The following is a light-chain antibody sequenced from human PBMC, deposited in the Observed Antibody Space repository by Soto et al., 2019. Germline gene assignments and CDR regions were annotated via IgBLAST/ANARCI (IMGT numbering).Light chain of an antibody. CDR1: SSDIGGYYY. J-gene: IGLJ3*02. Sequence: QSALTQPASVSGSPGQSITISCTGTSSDIGGYYYVSWYQHHPGKAPKLLIYQVTNRPSRVSNRFSGSKSGNMASLTISGLQADDEADYYCSSFTTSDTWVLGGGTKVTVL. CDR3: SSFTTSDTWV. V-gene: IGLV2-14*01. CDR2: QVT.